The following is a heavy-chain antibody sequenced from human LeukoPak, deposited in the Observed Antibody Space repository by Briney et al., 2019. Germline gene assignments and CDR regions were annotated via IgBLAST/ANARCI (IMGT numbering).Heavy chain of an antibody. Sequence: TGGSLRLSCAASGFTFSSSWMYWVRQAPGKGLVWVSRINSDESITTYADSVKGRFTISRDNSKKTLYLQMNSLRAEDTAMYYCAKIGLGIEASATIYWGQGVLVTVSS. V-gene: IGHV3-74*01. D-gene: IGHD6-13*01. CDR3: AKIGLGIEASATIY. CDR2: INSDESIT. CDR1: GFTFSSSW. J-gene: IGHJ4*02.